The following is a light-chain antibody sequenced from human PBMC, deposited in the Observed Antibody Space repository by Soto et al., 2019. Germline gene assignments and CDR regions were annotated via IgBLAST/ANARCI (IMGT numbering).Light chain of an antibody. CDR2: GGS. J-gene: IGKJ2*01. CDR3: QSYNDWPFA. Sequence: MTQSPSSLSASVGDRVTLSCRASESLFGFLAWYQQKPGQSPRLLIYGGSTRATGIPARFSGSGSATDFTLTISSLQSEDFAVYFCQSYNDWPFASGLGTKLEI. CDR1: ESLFGF. V-gene: IGKV3-15*01.